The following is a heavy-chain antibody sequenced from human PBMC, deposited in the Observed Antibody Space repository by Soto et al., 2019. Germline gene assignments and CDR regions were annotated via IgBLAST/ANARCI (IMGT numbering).Heavy chain of an antibody. CDR2: ISGSGGST. V-gene: IGHV3-23*01. Sequence: GGSLRLSCAASGFTFSSYAMSWVRQAPGKGLEWVSAISGSGGSTYYADSVKGRFTISRDNSKNTLYLQMNSLRAEDTAVYYCAKGGSGWYWFVAVFDYWGQGTLVTVSS. CDR3: AKGGSGWYWFVAVFDY. CDR1: GFTFSSYA. D-gene: IGHD6-19*01. J-gene: IGHJ4*02.